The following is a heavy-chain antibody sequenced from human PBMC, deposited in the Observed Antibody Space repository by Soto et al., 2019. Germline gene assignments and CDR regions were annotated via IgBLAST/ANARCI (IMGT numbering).Heavy chain of an antibody. J-gene: IGHJ4*02. D-gene: IGHD6-19*01. CDR1: GFTFSSYW. CDR3: ARDRGWSLFDY. V-gene: IGHV3-74*01. Sequence: EVQLVESGGGLVQPGGSLRLSCAASGFTFSSYWMYWVHQAPGKGLVWVSRTNSDGSDTTYADSVKGRFTISRDNAKNTLYLQMNSLRAEDTAVYYCARDRGWSLFDYWGQGTLVTVSS. CDR2: TNSDGSDT.